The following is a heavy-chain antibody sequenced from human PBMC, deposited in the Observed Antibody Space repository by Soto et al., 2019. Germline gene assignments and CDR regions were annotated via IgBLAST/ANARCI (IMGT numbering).Heavy chain of an antibody. V-gene: IGHV3-30*18. CDR1: GFTFSSYG. D-gene: IGHD3-16*01. J-gene: IGHJ3*02. CDR2: ISYDGSNK. Sequence: QVQLVESVGGVVQPGRSLRLSCAASGFTFSSYGMHWVRQAPGKGLEWVAVISYDGSNKYYADSVKGRFTISRDNPKNTLYRQMNSLRAEDTAVYYCAKDGEGRYEYSGAFDIWGQGTMVTVS. CDR3: AKDGEGRYEYSGAFDI.